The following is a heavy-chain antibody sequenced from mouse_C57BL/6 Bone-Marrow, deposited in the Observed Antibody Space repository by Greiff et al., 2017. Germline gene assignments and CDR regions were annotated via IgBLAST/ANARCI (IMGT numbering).Heavy chain of an antibody. V-gene: IGHV5-12*01. J-gene: IGHJ4*01. Sequence: EVQRVESGGGLVQPGGSLKLSCAASGFTFSDYYMYWVRQTPEKRLEWVAYISNGGGSTYYPDTVKGRFTISRDNAKNTLYLQMSRLKSEDTAMYYCARHDDYDDYYSAMDYWGQGTSVTVSS. CDR1: GFTFSDYY. CDR3: ARHDDYDDYYSAMDY. D-gene: IGHD2-4*01. CDR2: ISNGGGST.